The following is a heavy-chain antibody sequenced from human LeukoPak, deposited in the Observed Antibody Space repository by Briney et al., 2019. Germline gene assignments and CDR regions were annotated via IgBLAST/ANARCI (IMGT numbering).Heavy chain of an antibody. CDR1: GGSISSGGYY. CDR2: IYYSGST. J-gene: IGHJ6*03. Sequence: SETLSLTCTVSGGSISSGGYYWSWIRQHPGKGLEWIGYIYYSGSTYYNPSLKSRVTISVDTSKNQFSLKLSSVTAADTAVYYCASVYSDYYYYMDVWGKGTTVTVSS. CDR3: ASVYSDYYYYMDV. V-gene: IGHV4-31*03. D-gene: IGHD2-21*01.